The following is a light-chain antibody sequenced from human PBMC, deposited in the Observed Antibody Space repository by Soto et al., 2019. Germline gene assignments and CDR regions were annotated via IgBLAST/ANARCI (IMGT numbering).Light chain of an antibody. CDR1: NIGGNN. CDR3: QVWDSTSDQYV. Sequence: SYELTQPPSVSVAPGETARLSCGGNNIGGNNVHWYQQKPGQAPVVVICFDRDRPSGIPDRFSGSNSGNTATLTISRVEAGDEADYYCQVWDSTSDQYVFGPGTKVTVL. V-gene: IGLV3-21*04. J-gene: IGLJ1*01. CDR2: FDR.